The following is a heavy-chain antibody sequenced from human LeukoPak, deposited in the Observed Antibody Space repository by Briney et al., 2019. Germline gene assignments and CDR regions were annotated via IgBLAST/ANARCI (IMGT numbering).Heavy chain of an antibody. Sequence: SETLSLTCTASGGSISSYYWSWIRQPPGKGLEWIGYIYYSGSTNYNPSLKSRVTISVDTSKNQFSLKLSSVTAADAAVYYCARHNGSGYFDYWGQGTLVTVSS. V-gene: IGHV4-59*08. CDR3: ARHNGSGYFDY. CDR1: GGSISSYY. J-gene: IGHJ4*02. D-gene: IGHD2-15*01. CDR2: IYYSGST.